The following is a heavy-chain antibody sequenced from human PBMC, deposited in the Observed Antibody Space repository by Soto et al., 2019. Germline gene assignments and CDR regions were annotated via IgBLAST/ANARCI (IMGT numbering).Heavy chain of an antibody. D-gene: IGHD3-3*01. V-gene: IGHV1-46*01. CDR3: ARGGSTYYDFWSGYQHWFDP. Sequence: GASVKVSCKACGYTFTSYYMHWVRQAPGQGLEWMGIINPSGGSTSYAQKFQGRVTMTRDTSTSTVYMELSSLRSEDTAVYYCARGGSTYYDFWSGYQHWFDPWGQGTLVTSPQ. CDR1: GYTFTSYY. J-gene: IGHJ5*02. CDR2: INPSGGST.